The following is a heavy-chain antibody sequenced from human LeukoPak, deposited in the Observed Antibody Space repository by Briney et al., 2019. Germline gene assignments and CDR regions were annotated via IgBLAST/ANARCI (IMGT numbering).Heavy chain of an antibody. Sequence: SVTLSLTCTVTGGSISSSNYYWGWIRQPPGTELEWVGSIYYSGTTHHNPSLKSRVTISVVTSKNQLSLKLSSVTAADTAVYYCARHSYYHESSPYPYYLDYWRQGTLVTVSS. CDR2: IYYSGTT. CDR1: GGSISSSNYY. CDR3: ARHSYYHESSPYPYYLDY. D-gene: IGHD3-22*01. V-gene: IGHV4-39*01. J-gene: IGHJ4*02.